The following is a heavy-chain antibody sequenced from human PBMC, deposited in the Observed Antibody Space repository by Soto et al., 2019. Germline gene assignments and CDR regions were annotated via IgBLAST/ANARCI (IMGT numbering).Heavy chain of an antibody. CDR1: GFTFSTYS. CDR2: ISSSSSVI. Sequence: GGSLRLSCSVSGFTFSTYSMAWIRQAPGKGLEWLSYISSSSSVIYYADSVKGRITVSRDNGKNALILQMHSLRADDTAVYYCARYLIIPRAFDIWGQGTAVTVSS. D-gene: IGHD2-21*01. CDR3: ARYLIIPRAFDI. V-gene: IGHV3-48*04. J-gene: IGHJ3*02.